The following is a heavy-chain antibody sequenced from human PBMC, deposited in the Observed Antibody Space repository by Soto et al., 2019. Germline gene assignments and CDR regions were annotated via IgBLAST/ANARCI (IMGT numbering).Heavy chain of an antibody. CDR2: IWYDGSNK. V-gene: IGHV3-33*01. Sequence: GGSLRLSCIASGFTFSTSAMHWVRQAPGKGLEWVAVIWYDGSNKYYADSVKGRFTISRDNSRNTVYLQLNSLGAEDTAVYYCATLNSFGSDYWGQGTLVTVSS. CDR1: GFTFSTSA. J-gene: IGHJ4*02. D-gene: IGHD5-18*01. CDR3: ATLNSFGSDY.